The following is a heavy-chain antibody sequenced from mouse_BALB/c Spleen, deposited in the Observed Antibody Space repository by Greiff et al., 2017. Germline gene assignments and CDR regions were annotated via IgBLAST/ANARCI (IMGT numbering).Heavy chain of an antibody. CDR2: ISSGGST. CDR1: GFSFSSYA. CDR3: GTCAPPNNRYDVDY. J-gene: IGHJ4*01. V-gene: IGHV5-6-5*01. Sequence: EVLLVESGAGLVKPGGSLKISCAASGFSFSSYAMSWVRQTPEKRLEWIACISSGGSTYYPDSVKNRFTISRDNASTILYLLMSSRRSEDTAIYYCGTCAPPNNRYDVDYWGQGSSVTVS. D-gene: IGHD1-3*01.